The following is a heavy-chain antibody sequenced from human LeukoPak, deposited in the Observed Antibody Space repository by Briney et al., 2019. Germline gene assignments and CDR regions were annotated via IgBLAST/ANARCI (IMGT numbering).Heavy chain of an antibody. Sequence: SETLSLTCTVSGGSISSGDYYWSWIRQPPGKGLEWFGYIYYSGSTYYNPSLKSRVTISVDTSKNQFSLKLSSVTAADTAVYYCARVHIAAAGTRDYYYYMDVWGKGTTVTVSS. CDR1: GGSISSGDYY. CDR2: IYYSGST. J-gene: IGHJ6*03. V-gene: IGHV4-30-4*08. D-gene: IGHD6-13*01. CDR3: ARVHIAAAGTRDYYYYMDV.